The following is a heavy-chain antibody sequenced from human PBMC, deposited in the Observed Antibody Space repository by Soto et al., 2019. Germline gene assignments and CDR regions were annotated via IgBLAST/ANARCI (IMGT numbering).Heavy chain of an antibody. CDR3: ASTPLSVYDYDPDVHFDY. V-gene: IGHV3-74*01. CDR1: GFTFSSYW. CDR2: INSDGSST. Sequence: LRLSCAASGFTFSSYWMHWVRQAPGKGLVWVSRINSDGSSTSYADSVKGRFTISRDNAKNTLYLQMNSLRAEDTAVYYCASTPLSVYDYDPDVHFDYWGQGTLVTVSS. D-gene: IGHD5-12*01. J-gene: IGHJ4*02.